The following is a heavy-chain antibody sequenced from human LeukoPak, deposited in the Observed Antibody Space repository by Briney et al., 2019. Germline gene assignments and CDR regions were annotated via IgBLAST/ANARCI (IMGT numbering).Heavy chain of an antibody. Sequence: PGGSLRLSCAGSGFSFSTYALHWVRQAPGKGLEYVSGISSNGGYIYYSNSVESRFTISRDNSKNTVYLQMGSLRAEDMAVYYCARGRKSGTYKYYFDYWGQGTLVTVSS. V-gene: IGHV3-64*01. CDR2: ISSNGGYI. J-gene: IGHJ4*02. CDR1: GFSFSTYA. CDR3: ARGRKSGTYKYYFDY. D-gene: IGHD1-26*01.